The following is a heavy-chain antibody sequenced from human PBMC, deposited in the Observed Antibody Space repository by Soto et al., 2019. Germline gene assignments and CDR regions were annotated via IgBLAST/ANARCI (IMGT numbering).Heavy chain of an antibody. D-gene: IGHD1-26*01. V-gene: IGHV4-30-2*01. CDR2: MSHSGNT. J-gene: IGHJ5*02. CDR3: ASSKCDVGSGSVWFDP. CDR1: GGSITSGGYS. Sequence: SETLSLTCAVSGGSITSGGYSWGWIRQPPGQGLAWLGYMSHSGNTYYNPSLKGRVTISLDHSRNLCSLWLNSVTSSDTAVYFCASSKCDVGSGSVWFDPRGRGTRVTLSS.